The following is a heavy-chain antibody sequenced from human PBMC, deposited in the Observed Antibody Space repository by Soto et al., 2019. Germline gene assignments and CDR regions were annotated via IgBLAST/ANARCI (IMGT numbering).Heavy chain of an antibody. V-gene: IGHV3-30*18. D-gene: IGHD4-17*01. CDR2: ISYDGSNK. CDR3: AKDDYGDDGP. Sequence: QVQLVESGGGVVQPGRSLRLSCAASEFTFSSYGMHWVRQAPGKGLEWVAVISYDGSNKYYADSVKGRFTISRDNSKNTLYLQMNSLRAEDTAVYYCAKDDYGDDGPWGQGTLVTVSS. J-gene: IGHJ4*02. CDR1: EFTFSSYG.